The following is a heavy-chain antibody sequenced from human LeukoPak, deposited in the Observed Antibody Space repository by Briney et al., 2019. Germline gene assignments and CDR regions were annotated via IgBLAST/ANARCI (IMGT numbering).Heavy chain of an antibody. CDR3: AREGYGDYAGFDY. CDR2: ISSSSIYI. CDR1: GFTFSHYN. J-gene: IGHJ4*02. Sequence: GGSLRLSCAASGFTFSHYNMNWVRQAPGKGLEWVSSISSSSIYIYYADSMKGRFTISRDNAKNSLYLQMNSLRAEDTAVYYCAREGYGDYAGFDYWGQGTLVTVSS. V-gene: IGHV3-21*04. D-gene: IGHD4-17*01.